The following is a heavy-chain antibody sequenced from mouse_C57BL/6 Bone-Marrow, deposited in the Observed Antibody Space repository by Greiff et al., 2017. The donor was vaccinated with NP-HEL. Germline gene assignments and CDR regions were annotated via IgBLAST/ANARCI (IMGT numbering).Heavy chain of an antibody. V-gene: IGHV1-15*01. CDR1: GYTFTDYE. CDR3: TRRYGSPDYFDY. J-gene: IGHJ2*01. CDR2: IDPETGGT. D-gene: IGHD1-1*01. Sequence: QVQLQQSGAELVRPGASVTLSCKASGYTFTDYEMHWVKQTPVHGLEWIGAIDPETGGTAYNQKFKGKAILTADKSSSTAYMELRSLTSEDSAVYYCTRRYGSPDYFDYWGQGTTLTVSS.